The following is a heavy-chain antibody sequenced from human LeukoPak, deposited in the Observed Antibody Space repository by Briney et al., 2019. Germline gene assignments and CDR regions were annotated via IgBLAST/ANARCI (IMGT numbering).Heavy chain of an antibody. D-gene: IGHD2-15*01. CDR2: IYTSGST. CDR3: ERIIGFRRGSAHVVVAAGYYFDY. J-gene: IGHJ4*02. CDR1: GGSISSYY. V-gene: IGHV4-4*07. Sequence: PSETLSLTCTGSGGSISSYYWGWIRQPAGKGLEWIGRIYTSGSTNYNPSLKSLVTMSVEASKNPFSLKLNSVTAADPAVYYCERIIGFRRGSAHVVVAAGYYFDYWGQGTLVNVSS.